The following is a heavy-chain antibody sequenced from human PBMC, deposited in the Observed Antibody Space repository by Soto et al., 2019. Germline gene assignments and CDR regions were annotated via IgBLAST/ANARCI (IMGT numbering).Heavy chain of an antibody. CDR1: GGSISSSSYY. J-gene: IGHJ5*02. CDR2: IYYSGST. Sequence: PSETLSLTXIVSGGSISSSSYYWGWIRQPPGKGLEWIGSIYYSGSTYYDPSLKSRVTISVDTSKNQFSLKLSSVTAADPAVFYCARHRARNWFDPWGQGTLVTVSS. V-gene: IGHV4-39*01. D-gene: IGHD6-6*01. CDR3: ARHRARNWFDP.